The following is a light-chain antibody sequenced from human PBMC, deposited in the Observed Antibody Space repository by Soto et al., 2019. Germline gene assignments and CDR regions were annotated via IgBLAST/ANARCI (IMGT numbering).Light chain of an antibody. CDR2: DTS. J-gene: IGKJ5*01. CDR3: QQYNTWRSIT. V-gene: IGKV3-15*01. CDR1: QSVSNK. Sequence: EIVMTHSPATLSVSPGERVTLSCRASQSVSNKLGWYQHKPGQAPRLLIYDTSTRAAGTPARFTGSGSGTDFTLTISSLQSEDFAVYYCQQYNTWRSITFGQGTRLEIK.